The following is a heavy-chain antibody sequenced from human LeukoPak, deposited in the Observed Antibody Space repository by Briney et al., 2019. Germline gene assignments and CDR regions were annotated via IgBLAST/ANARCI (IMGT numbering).Heavy chain of an antibody. CDR3: ARDRGGSYYNSSGSVTNI. D-gene: IGHD3-22*01. CDR1: GGSISGYY. V-gene: IGHV4-59*01. J-gene: IGHJ3*02. CDR2: IYYSGST. Sequence: SETLSLTCTVSGGSISGYYWNWIRQPPGKGLEWIGYIYYSGSTNYNPSLKSRVTISADTSKNQLSLKLSSVTAADTAIYYCARDRGGSYYNSSGSVTNIWGQGTMVTVSS.